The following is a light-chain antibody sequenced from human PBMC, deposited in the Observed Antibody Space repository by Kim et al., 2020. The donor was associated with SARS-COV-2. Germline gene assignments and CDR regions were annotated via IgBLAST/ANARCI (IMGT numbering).Light chain of an antibody. J-gene: IGLJ1*01. CDR1: SSDVGGYNY. Sequence: SGTISSTGSSSDVGGYNYVSWYQQHPGKAPKLMIYEDSKRPSGVPDRFSGSKSGNTASLTVSGLQAEDEADYYCSSYAGSNNPGVFGTGTKVTVL. CDR2: EDS. V-gene: IGLV2-8*01. CDR3: SSYAGSNNPGV.